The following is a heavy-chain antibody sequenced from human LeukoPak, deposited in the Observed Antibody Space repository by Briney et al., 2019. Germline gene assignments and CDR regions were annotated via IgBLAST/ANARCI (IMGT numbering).Heavy chain of an antibody. D-gene: IGHD2-15*01. V-gene: IGHV3-30*02. CDR2: IRYDGSDK. CDR1: GFTFSSYG. J-gene: IGHJ3*02. CDR3: ARVARDIVVVVAADDAFDI. Sequence: GGSLRLSCAASGFTFSSYGMHWVRQAPGKGLVWVAFIRYDGSDKYYAESVKGRFTISRDNSKNTLYLQMNSLRAEDTAVYYCARVARDIVVVVAADDAFDIWGQGTMVTVSS.